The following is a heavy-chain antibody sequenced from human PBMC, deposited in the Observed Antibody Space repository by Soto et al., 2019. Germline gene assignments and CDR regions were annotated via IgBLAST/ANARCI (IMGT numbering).Heavy chain of an antibody. V-gene: IGHV3-64*01. J-gene: IGHJ4*02. CDR2: ISSNGGST. CDR1: GFTFSSYA. Sequence: GGSLRLSCAASGFTFSSYAMHWVRQAPGKGLEYVSAISSNGGSTYYANSVKGRFTISRDNSKNTLYLQMGSLRAEDMAVYYCARGTTVTTRIDYWGQGTLVTVSS. CDR3: ARGTTVTTRIDY. D-gene: IGHD4-17*01.